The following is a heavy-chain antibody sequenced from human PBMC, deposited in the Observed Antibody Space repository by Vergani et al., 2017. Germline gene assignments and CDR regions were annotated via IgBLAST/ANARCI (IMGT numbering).Heavy chain of an antibody. D-gene: IGHD3-10*01. CDR1: GGAFSSYA. CDR3: ATGMVRGLNYYYYMDV. CDR2: IIPILGIA. J-gene: IGHJ6*03. V-gene: IGHV1-69*04. Sequence: QVQLVQSGAEVKKPGSSVKVSCKASGGAFSSYAISWVRQAPGQGLEWMGRIIPILGIANYAQKFQGRVTITADKSTSTAYMELSSLRSEDTAVYYCATGMVRGLNYYYYMDVWGKGTTVTVSS.